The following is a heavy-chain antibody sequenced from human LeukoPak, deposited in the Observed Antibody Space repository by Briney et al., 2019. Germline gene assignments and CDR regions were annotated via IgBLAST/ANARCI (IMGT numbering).Heavy chain of an antibody. Sequence: GESLKISCKGSGYSFTSYWIGWVRQMPGKGLEWMGIIYPGDSATRYSPSFQGQVTISADKSISTAYLQWSSLKASDTAMYYSARPSLARDLLYFDYWGQGTLVTVSS. CDR3: ARPSLARDLLYFDY. V-gene: IGHV5-51*01. J-gene: IGHJ4*02. CDR2: IYPGDSAT. D-gene: IGHD5-24*01. CDR1: GYSFTSYW.